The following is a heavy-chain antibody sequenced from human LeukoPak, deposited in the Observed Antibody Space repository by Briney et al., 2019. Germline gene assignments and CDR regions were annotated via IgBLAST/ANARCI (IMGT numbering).Heavy chain of an antibody. D-gene: IGHD6-19*01. CDR2: IKQDGSEE. CDR1: GFTFSSYW. Sequence: GGSLRLSCAASGFTFSSYWMSWVRQAPGKGLEWVANIKQDGSEEYYVDSVKGRFTISRDNAKNSLYLQMNSLRAEDTAVYYCARLGSGWADAFDIWGQGTMVTVSS. J-gene: IGHJ3*02. CDR3: ARLGSGWADAFDI. V-gene: IGHV3-7*01.